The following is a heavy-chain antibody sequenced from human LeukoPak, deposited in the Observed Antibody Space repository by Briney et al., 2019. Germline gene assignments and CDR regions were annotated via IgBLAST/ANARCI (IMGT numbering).Heavy chain of an antibody. CDR3: ARHPKRWLQSVHFDY. D-gene: IGHD5-24*01. J-gene: IGHJ4*02. Sequence: GGSLRLSCAASGFTFSSYAMSWVRQAPGKGLEWVSAISGSGGSTYYADYVKGRFTISRDNSKNTLYLQMNSLRAEDTAVYYCARHPKRWLQSVHFDYWGQGTLVTVSS. CDR1: GFTFSSYA. V-gene: IGHV3-23*01. CDR2: ISGSGGST.